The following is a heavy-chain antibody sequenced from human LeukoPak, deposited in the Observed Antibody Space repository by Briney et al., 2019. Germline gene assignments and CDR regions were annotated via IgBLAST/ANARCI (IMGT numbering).Heavy chain of an antibody. Sequence: PGGSLRLSCAASGFTFSTYSMHWVRQAPGKGLEWVAVISHDGNNKYYPDSVKGRFTTSRDNSKNTLYLQMNSLRAEDTAVYYCARPPLPTIAAPYFDYWGQGTLVTVSS. CDR1: GFTFSTYS. D-gene: IGHD6-6*01. CDR2: ISHDGNNK. J-gene: IGHJ4*02. V-gene: IGHV3-30-3*01. CDR3: ARPPLPTIAAPYFDY.